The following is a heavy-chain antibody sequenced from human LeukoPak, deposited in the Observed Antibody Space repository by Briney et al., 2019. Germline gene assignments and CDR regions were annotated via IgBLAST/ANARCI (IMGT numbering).Heavy chain of an antibody. V-gene: IGHV3-23*01. CDR3: ARLPTFFYDSDGYHYDY. CDR2: TAGSGVSK. J-gene: IGHJ4*02. Sequence: PGGSLRLSCVGSGFTFNNYAMSWVHQAPGRGLEWTASTAGSGVSKEYADSVKGRFTISKDKSKNTLYLQMDNLRAEDTAVYFCARLPTFFYDSDGYHYDYWGQGTLVTVSS. CDR1: GFTFNNYA. D-gene: IGHD3-22*01.